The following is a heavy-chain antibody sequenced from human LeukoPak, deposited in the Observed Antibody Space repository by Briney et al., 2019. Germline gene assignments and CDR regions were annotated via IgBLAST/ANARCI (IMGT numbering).Heavy chain of an antibody. CDR1: GFTFSSYA. CDR2: ISGSGGST. D-gene: IGHD3-10*01. V-gene: IGHV3-23*01. CDR3: AKDKVTMVRGPGRPYFDY. Sequence: PGGSLRLSCAASGFTFSSYAMSWVRQAPGKGLEWVSAISGSGGSTYYADSVKGRFTISRDNSKNTLYLQMSSLRAEDTAVYYCAKDKVTMVRGPGRPYFDYWGQGTLVTVSS. J-gene: IGHJ4*02.